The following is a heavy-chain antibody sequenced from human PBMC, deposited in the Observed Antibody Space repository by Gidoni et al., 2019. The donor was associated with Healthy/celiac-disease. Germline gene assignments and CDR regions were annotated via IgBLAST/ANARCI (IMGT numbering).Heavy chain of an antibody. CDR3: ANLFLAVAGKD. CDR2: ISGSGGST. V-gene: IGHV3-23*01. CDR1: GSTFSTFA. J-gene: IGHJ4*02. Sequence: EVQLLELGGALVQLGGSLKPSCAAPGSTFSTFAMSWVRQAPGKGLEWVSAISGSGGSTYYADSVKGRFTISRDNSKNTLYLQMNSLRAEDTAVYYCANLFLAVAGKDWGQGTLVTVSS. D-gene: IGHD6-19*01.